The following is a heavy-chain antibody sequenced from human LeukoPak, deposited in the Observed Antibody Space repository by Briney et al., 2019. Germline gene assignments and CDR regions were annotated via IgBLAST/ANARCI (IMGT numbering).Heavy chain of an antibody. D-gene: IGHD2-21*02. J-gene: IGHJ4*02. CDR2: IYHSGST. CDR3: ATTAYCGGDCYSD. CDR1: GGSISSSNW. Sequence: SETLSLTCAVSGGSISSSNWWSWVRQPPGKGLEWIGEIYHSGSTNYNPSLKSRVTISVDTSKNQFSLKLSSVTAADTAVYYCATTAYCGGDCYSDWGQGTLVTVSS. V-gene: IGHV4-4*02.